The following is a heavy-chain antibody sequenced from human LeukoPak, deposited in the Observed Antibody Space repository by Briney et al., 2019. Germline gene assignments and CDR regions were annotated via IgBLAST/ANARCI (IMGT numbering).Heavy chain of an antibody. CDR2: IYYSGST. CDR3: ARDSYYGSGSLYYFDY. CDR1: GGPISSGGYY. J-gene: IGHJ4*02. D-gene: IGHD3-10*01. Sequence: PSQTLSLTCTVSGGPISSGGYYWSWIRQHPGKGLEWIGYIYYSGSTYYNPSLKSRVTISVDTSKNQFSLKLSSVTAADTAVYYCARDSYYGSGSLYYFDYWGQGTLATVSS. V-gene: IGHV4-31*03.